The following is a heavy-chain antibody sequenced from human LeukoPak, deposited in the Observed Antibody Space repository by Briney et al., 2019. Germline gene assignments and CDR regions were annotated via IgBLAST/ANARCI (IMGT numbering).Heavy chain of an antibody. D-gene: IGHD6-13*01. Sequence: GGSLRLSWAASGFTVSSNYMSWVRQAPGKGLEWVSVIYSGGSTYYADSVKGRFTISRDNSKNTLYLQMNSLRAEDTAVYYCAARGFSSSWYDFDYWGQGTLVTVSS. V-gene: IGHV3-66*01. CDR3: AARGFSSSWYDFDY. J-gene: IGHJ4*02. CDR2: IYSGGST. CDR1: GFTVSSNY.